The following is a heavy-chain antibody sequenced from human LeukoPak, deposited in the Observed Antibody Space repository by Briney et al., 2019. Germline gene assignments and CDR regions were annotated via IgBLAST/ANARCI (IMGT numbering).Heavy chain of an antibody. CDR2: ISSGSSYT. D-gene: IGHD4-23*01. CDR1: GFTFSDYY. CDR3: ARSNGGNLLYDAFDI. V-gene: IGHV3-11*03. Sequence: PGGSLRLSCAASGFTFSDYYMSWIRQAPGKGLEWVSYISSGSSYTNYADSVTGRFTISRDNAKNSLYLQMNSLRAEDTAVYYCARSNGGNLLYDAFDIWGQGTMVTVSS. J-gene: IGHJ3*02.